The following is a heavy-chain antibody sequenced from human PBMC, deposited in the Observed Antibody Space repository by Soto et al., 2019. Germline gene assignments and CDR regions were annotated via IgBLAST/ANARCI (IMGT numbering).Heavy chain of an antibody. CDR1: GGSFSGYY. Sequence: SETLSLTCAVYGGSFSGYYWSWIRQPPGKGLEWIGEINHSGSTNYNPSLKSRVTISVDTSKNQFSLKLSSVTAADTAVYYCASSATVTLDYWGQGTLVTVSS. CDR3: ASSATVTLDY. D-gene: IGHD4-17*01. V-gene: IGHV4-34*01. J-gene: IGHJ4*02. CDR2: INHSGST.